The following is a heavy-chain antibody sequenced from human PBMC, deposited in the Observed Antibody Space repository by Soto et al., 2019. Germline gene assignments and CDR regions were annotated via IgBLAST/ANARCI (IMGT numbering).Heavy chain of an antibody. Sequence: EVQLVESGGGLVQPGGSLRLSCAASRFTFSSYWMHWVRQGPGKGLVWVSRINGDGSNTTYADSVKGRFTISRDNAKNTLYLQMNSLRADDTAIYSCARGHPCALAPRLFDYWGQGTLVTVSS. V-gene: IGHV3-74*01. D-gene: IGHD6-6*01. J-gene: IGHJ4*02. CDR3: ARGHPCALAPRLFDY. CDR1: RFTFSSYW. CDR2: INGDGSNT.